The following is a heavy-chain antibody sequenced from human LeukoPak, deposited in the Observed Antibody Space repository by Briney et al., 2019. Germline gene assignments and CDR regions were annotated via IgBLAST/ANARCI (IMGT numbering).Heavy chain of an antibody. J-gene: IGHJ6*02. CDR3: ASRALGYCSSTSCKLYYYYGMDV. Sequence: PGRSLRLSCAASGFTFSSYGMHWVRQAPGKGLEWVAVISYDGSNKYYADSVKGRFTISRDNSKDTLYLQMNSLRAEDTAVYYCASRALGYCSSTSCKLYYYYGMDVWGQGTTVTVSS. D-gene: IGHD2-2*01. V-gene: IGHV3-30*03. CDR1: GFTFSSYG. CDR2: ISYDGSNK.